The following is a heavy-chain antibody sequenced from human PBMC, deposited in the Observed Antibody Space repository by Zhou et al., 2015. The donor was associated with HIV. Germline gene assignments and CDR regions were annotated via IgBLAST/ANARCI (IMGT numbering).Heavy chain of an antibody. Sequence: QVRLVQSGAEVKKPGASVKVSCKASGYTFIAYYMHWVRQAPGQGLEWMGWINPNSGGTNYAQKFQGRVTMTRDTSISTAYMELSRLRSADTAVYYCARDRHYYDSSFRNSYYDMDVWGQGTTVTVSS. V-gene: IGHV1-2*02. CDR2: INPNSGGT. J-gene: IGHJ6*02. CDR3: ARDRHYYDSSFRNSYYDMDV. CDR1: GYTFIAYY. D-gene: IGHD3-22*01.